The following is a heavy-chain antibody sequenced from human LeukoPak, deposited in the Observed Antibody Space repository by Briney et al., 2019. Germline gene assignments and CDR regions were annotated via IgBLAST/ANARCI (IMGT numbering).Heavy chain of an antibody. Sequence: SVKVSCKASGGTFSSYAISWVRQAPGQGLEWMGGIIPIFGTANYAQKFQGRVTITTDESTSTAYMELSSLRSEDTAVYYCARVVASRSGHYIPYYFDYWGQGTLVTVSS. CDR3: ARVVASRSGHYIPYYFDY. J-gene: IGHJ4*02. CDR1: GGTFSSYA. D-gene: IGHD3-3*01. CDR2: IIPIFGTA. V-gene: IGHV1-69*05.